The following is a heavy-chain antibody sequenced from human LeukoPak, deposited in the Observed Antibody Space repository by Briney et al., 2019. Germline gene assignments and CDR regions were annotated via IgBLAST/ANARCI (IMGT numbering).Heavy chain of an antibody. V-gene: IGHV4-59*01. J-gene: IGHJ4*02. D-gene: IGHD3-10*01. CDR2: IYYSGTT. Sequence: SETLSLTCTVSGGSISSYYWSWIRQPPGKGLEWIGNIYYSGTTNYKPSLKSRVTISVDTSKNQFSLKLTSVTAADTAVYYCAGDQGSPRFDFWGQGTLVTVSS. CDR1: GGSISSYY. CDR3: AGDQGSPRFDF.